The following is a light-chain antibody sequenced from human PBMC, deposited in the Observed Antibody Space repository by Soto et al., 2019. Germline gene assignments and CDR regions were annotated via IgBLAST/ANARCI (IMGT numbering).Light chain of an antibody. CDR2: DAS. Sequence: EIVMTQSPATLSASPGEGATLSCKAGQNVYNNLAWYQQRPGQPPRLLIYDASTRATGIPARFSGSGYGTEFTLTSSSLQTEDFAVYVCPHCRYWPLTFGGGTKVEIK. CDR1: QNVYNN. J-gene: IGKJ4*01. CDR3: PHCRYWPLT. V-gene: IGKV3-15*01.